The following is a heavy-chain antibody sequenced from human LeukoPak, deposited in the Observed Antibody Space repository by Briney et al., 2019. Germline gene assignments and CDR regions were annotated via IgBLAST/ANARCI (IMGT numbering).Heavy chain of an antibody. CDR2: ISYDGSNK. Sequence: GRSLRLSCAASGFTFSSYAMHWVRQAPGKGLEWVAVISYDGSNKYYADSVKGRFTISRDNSKNTLYLQMNSLRAEDTAVYYCAGGGGIGGSLGIWGQGTMVTVSS. J-gene: IGHJ3*02. CDR3: AGGGGIGGSLGI. D-gene: IGHD1-26*01. V-gene: IGHV3-30-3*01. CDR1: GFTFSSYA.